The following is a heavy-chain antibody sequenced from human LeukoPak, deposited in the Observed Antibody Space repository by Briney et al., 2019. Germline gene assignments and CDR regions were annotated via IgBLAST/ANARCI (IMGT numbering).Heavy chain of an antibody. CDR2: IYYSGST. Sequence: PSETLSLTCAVYGGSFSGYYWSWIRQPPGKGLEWIGYIYYSGSTNYSPSLKSRVTISVDTSKHQFSLKLSSVTAADTAVYYCARTRYSSGWFFDYWGQGALVTVSS. D-gene: IGHD6-19*01. J-gene: IGHJ4*02. CDR3: ARTRYSSGWFFDY. V-gene: IGHV4-59*01. CDR1: GGSFSGYY.